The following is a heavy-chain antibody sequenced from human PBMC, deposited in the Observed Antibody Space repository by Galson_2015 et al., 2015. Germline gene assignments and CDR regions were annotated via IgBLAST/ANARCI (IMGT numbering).Heavy chain of an antibody. Sequence: PALVKPTQPLTLTCTFSGFSLRTHGMRVSWIRQPPGKALEWLARIDWDDDKFYSTSLKTRLTISKDSSKNQAVLRMTNMDPVDTGTYYCARTYCSTTSCYEDFDYWGQGTLVTVSS. CDR2: IDWDDDK. D-gene: IGHD2-2*01. J-gene: IGHJ4*02. CDR1: GFSLRTHGMR. CDR3: ARTYCSTTSCYEDFDY. V-gene: IGHV2-70*04.